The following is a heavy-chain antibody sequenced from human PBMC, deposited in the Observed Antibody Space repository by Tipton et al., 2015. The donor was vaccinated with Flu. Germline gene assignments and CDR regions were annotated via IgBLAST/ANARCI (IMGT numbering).Heavy chain of an antibody. Sequence: QVQLVQSGAEVKRPGSSVKVSCKASGGAFGSYAFGWVRQAPGQGLEWMGGIIPILRKINYAQKFQGRVTITADESTSTAYMEVRSLRYEDTAVYYCARAVGSSAPFEYWGQGTLVTVSS. J-gene: IGHJ4*02. CDR3: ARAVGSSAPFEY. V-gene: IGHV1-69*01. CDR2: IIPILRKI. CDR1: GGAFGSYA. D-gene: IGHD1-26*01.